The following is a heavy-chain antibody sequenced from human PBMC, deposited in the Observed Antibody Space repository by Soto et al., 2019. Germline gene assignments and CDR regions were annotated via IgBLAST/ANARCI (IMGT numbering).Heavy chain of an antibody. CDR3: AGTTSHQWYYMDV. CDR2: TYYRSKWYI. Sequence: LLTCAISGDSVSSDSAAWSWIRQSPSRGLEWLGRTYYRSKWYIDYAVSMNGRITINPDTSKNHFSLQLTSVTPEDTAVYYCAGTTSHQWYYMDVWGKGTTVTVSS. D-gene: IGHD1-7*01. CDR1: GDSVSSDSAA. V-gene: IGHV6-1*01. J-gene: IGHJ6*03.